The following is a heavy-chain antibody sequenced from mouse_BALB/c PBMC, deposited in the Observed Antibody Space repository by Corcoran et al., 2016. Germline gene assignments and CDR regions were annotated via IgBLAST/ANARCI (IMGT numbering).Heavy chain of an antibody. D-gene: IGHD2-4*01. CDR3: ARKGFIYYDYDGAWFAY. CDR2: INTYTGEP. Sequence: QIQLVQSGPELKKPGETVKISCKASGYTFTNYGMNWVKQAPGKGLKWMGWINTYTGEPTYADDFKGRFAFSLETSASSAYLQINNLKNEDMATYFCARKGFIYYDYDGAWFAYWGQGTLVTVSA. V-gene: IGHV9-1*02. CDR1: GYTFTNYG. J-gene: IGHJ3*01.